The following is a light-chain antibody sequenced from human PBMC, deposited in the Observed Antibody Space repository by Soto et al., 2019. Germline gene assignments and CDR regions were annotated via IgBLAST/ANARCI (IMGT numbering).Light chain of an antibody. CDR2: AAR. CDR3: QQDHSTPYT. J-gene: IGKJ2*01. CDR1: LSISRN. V-gene: IGKV1-39*01. Sequence: DIQLTQSPSSLSPSVGDRITLSCRASLSISRNLNCYQQIPGKAPSLLIYAARDLQSGVPGRFSGSGSATDFNLSISSLQPEALATYYCQQDHSTPYTCGQGTNLEI.